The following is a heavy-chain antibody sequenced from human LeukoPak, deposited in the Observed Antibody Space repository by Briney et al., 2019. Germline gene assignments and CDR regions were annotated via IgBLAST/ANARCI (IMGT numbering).Heavy chain of an antibody. CDR1: GGSITSYY. D-gene: IGHD5-12*01. CDR2: IYYTGST. J-gene: IGHJ4*02. Sequence: SETLSLTCTVSGGSITSYYWSWIRQPPGKGLELIGYIYYTGSTNYNPSLKSRVTLSVDTSKNQFSLKLSSVTAADTAVYYCARASIVPTPNPEYYFDYWGQGTLVTVSS. CDR3: ARASIVPTPNPEYYFDY. V-gene: IGHV4-59*01.